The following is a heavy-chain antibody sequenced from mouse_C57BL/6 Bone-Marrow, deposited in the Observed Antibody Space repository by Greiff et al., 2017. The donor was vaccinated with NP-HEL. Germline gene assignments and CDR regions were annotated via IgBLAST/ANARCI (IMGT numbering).Heavy chain of an antibody. D-gene: IGHD1-1*01. CDR2: IDPSDSYT. CDR1: GYTFTSYW. V-gene: IGHV1-50*01. Sequence: QVQLQQPGAELVKPGASVKLSCKASGYTFTSYWMQWVKQRPGQGLEWIGEIDPSDSYTNYNQKFKGKATLTVDTSSSTAYMQLSSLTSEDSAVYYGARDGSSYGWYVDVWGTGTTVTVSS. CDR3: ARDGSSYGWYVDV. J-gene: IGHJ1*03.